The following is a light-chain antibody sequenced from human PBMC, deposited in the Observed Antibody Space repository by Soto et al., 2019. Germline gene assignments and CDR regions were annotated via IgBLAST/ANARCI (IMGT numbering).Light chain of an antibody. V-gene: IGKV3-20*01. CDR3: QQYGGSPYT. CDR2: GTS. CDR1: QTVTSNY. Sequence: EVVLTQSPGTLSLSPGERATLSCRASQTVTSNYLAWFQQKPGQAPRLLIYGTSSRATGIPDRFSGSGSGTDFTLTISRLEPEDCAVYYCQQYGGSPYTFGQGTKLEIK. J-gene: IGKJ2*01.